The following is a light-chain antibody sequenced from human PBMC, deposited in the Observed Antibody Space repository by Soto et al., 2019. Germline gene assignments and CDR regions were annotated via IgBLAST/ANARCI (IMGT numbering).Light chain of an antibody. CDR2: EVS. CDR1: TRDVGGYNY. J-gene: IGLJ1*01. CDR3: LSKTSSISYV. Sequence: QSALAQPASVSGSPGQSITISCTGTTRDVGGYNYVSWYQQHPGKVPKLLIHEVSNRPSGVSNRFSGSKSGNTASLTISGLQAEDEADYYCLSKTSSISYVFXTGTNVTVL. V-gene: IGLV2-14*01.